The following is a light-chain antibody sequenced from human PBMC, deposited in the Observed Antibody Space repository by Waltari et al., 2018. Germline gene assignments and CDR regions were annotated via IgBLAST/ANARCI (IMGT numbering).Light chain of an antibody. CDR2: EGS. CDR3: CSYAGSVV. CDR1: RRDVGSYNL. Sequence: QSALTQPASVSGSPGQSITISCPGTRRDVGSYNLVSWYQQHPGKAPKLMIYEGSKRPSGVSNRFSGSKSGNTASLTISGLQAEDEADYYCCSYAGSVVFGGGTKLTVL. J-gene: IGLJ2*01. V-gene: IGLV2-23*01.